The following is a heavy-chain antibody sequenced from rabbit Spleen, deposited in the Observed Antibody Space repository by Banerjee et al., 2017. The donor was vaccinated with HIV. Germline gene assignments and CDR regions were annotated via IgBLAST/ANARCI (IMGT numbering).Heavy chain of an antibody. J-gene: IGHJ6*01. D-gene: IGHD8-1*01. CDR2: IDTGSSGFT. CDR1: GVSFSYSSY. Sequence: QSLEESGGALVKPGASLTLTCTASGVSFSYSSYMCWVRQAPGKGLEWIACIDTGSSGFTYFANWAKGRFTISKTSSTTVTLQVTSLTAADTATYFCARDSGTSFSSYGMDLWGPGTLVTVS. V-gene: IGHV1S40*01. CDR3: ARDSGTSFSSYGMDL.